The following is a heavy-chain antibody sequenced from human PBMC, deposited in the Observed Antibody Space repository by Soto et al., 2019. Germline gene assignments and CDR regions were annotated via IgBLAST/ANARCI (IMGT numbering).Heavy chain of an antibody. D-gene: IGHD3-10*01. Sequence: EVQLLESGGGLVQPGGSLRLSCAASGFTFSSYAMSWVRQAPGKGLGWVSAISGSGGSTYYADSVKGRFTITRDNTKNTLYLQMNSLRGEDTAVYYCHPRPMVRGVKIGYQDVWGQGTTVTVSS. V-gene: IGHV3-23*01. CDR3: HPRPMVRGVKIGYQDV. CDR1: GFTFSSYA. CDR2: ISGSGGST. J-gene: IGHJ6*02.